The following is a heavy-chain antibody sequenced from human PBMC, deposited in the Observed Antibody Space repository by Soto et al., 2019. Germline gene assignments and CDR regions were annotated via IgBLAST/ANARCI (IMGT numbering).Heavy chain of an antibody. CDR1: GFTFSSYA. J-gene: IGHJ4*02. D-gene: IGHD2-21*02. CDR3: ARDGGGNLYVDY. V-gene: IGHV3-30-3*01. CDR2: ISYDGSNK. Sequence: PGGSLRLSCAASGFTFSSYAMHWVRQAPGKGLEWVAVISYDGSNKYYADSVKGRFTISRDNSKNTLYLQMNSLRAEDTAVYYCARDGGGNLYVDYWGQGTLVTVSS.